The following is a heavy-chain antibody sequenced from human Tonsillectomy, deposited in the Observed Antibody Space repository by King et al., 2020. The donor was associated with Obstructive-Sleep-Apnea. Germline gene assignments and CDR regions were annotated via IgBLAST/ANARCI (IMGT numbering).Heavy chain of an antibody. D-gene: IGHD1-26*01. CDR2: LSWNSGRI. V-gene: IGHV3-9*01. J-gene: IGHJ3*02. CDR3: AKKRGSYYRDPFDI. CDR1: GFTFDDYA. Sequence: LVSSWVGLVQPGRSLRLSCAASGFTFDDYAMHWVRQAPGKGLEWVSGLSWNSGRIVYADSVKGRFTISRDNAKNSLYLQMNSLRPEDTALYYCAKKRGSYYRDPFDIWGQGTMVTVSS.